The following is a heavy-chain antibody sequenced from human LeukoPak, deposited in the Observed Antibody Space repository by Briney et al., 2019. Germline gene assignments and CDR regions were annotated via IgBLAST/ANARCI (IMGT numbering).Heavy chain of an antibody. V-gene: IGHV3-48*01. D-gene: IGHD2-8*02. J-gene: IGHJ6*02. CDR3: AREGCTGGTCYFYYGMDV. Sequence: GGSLRLSCAASGFIFTSYSMNWVRQAPGKGLEWLSYISSSSETVYYADSVKGRFTISRDNARNSLYLQMSSLRAEDTAVYYCAREGCTGGTCYFYYGMDVWGQGTTVAVSS. CDR2: ISSSSETV. CDR1: GFIFTSYS.